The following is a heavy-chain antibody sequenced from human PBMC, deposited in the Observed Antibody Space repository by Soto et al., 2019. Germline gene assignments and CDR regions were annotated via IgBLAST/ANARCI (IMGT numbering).Heavy chain of an antibody. Sequence: QVQLVQSGAEVKKPGSSVKVSCKASGGTFSSYAISWVRQAPGQGLERMGGIIPIFGTANYAQKFQGRVTITADESTSTAYMELSSLRSEDTAVYYCARQGGSGSYFTPPYYYYGMDVWGQGTTVTVSS. V-gene: IGHV1-69*12. CDR2: IIPIFGTA. CDR3: ARQGGSGSYFTPPYYYYGMDV. D-gene: IGHD3-10*01. CDR1: GGTFSSYA. J-gene: IGHJ6*02.